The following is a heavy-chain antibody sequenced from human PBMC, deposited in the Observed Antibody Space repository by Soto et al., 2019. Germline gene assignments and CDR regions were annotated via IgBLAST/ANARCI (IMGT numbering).Heavy chain of an antibody. Sequence: EVQLVQSGAEVKKSGESLKISCEGSGFIFSRYKIGWVCQMPGKGLEWMGIINPGNSDTTYSPSFQGQVTISADNSINTAYLQWSSLRASDTTMYYCMRSYGDSYYFYYGMDVWGQGTTVTVSS. J-gene: IGHJ6*02. D-gene: IGHD2-21*02. CDR1: GFIFSRYK. V-gene: IGHV5-51*01. CDR3: MRSYGDSYYFYYGMDV. CDR2: INPGNSDT.